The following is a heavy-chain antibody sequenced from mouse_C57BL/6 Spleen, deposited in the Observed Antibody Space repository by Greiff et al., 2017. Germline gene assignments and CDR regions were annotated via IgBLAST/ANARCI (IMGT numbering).Heavy chain of an antibody. Sequence: QVQLQQPGAELVKPGASVELSCKASGYTFTSYWMHWVKQRPGQGLEWIGMIHPNSGSTNYNEKFKSKATLTVDKSSSTAYMQLSSLTSEDSAVYYCARATVVVDYFDYWGQGTTLTVSS. CDR1: GYTFTSYW. D-gene: IGHD1-1*01. CDR2: IHPNSGST. V-gene: IGHV1-64*01. CDR3: ARATVVVDYFDY. J-gene: IGHJ2*01.